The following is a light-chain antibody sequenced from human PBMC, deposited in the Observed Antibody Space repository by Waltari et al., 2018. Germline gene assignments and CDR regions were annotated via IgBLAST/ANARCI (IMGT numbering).Light chain of an antibody. CDR1: QSVCRY. CDR3: QKYESLPAT. J-gene: IGKJ1*01. Sequence: EIVLTQSPGTLSLSPGERATLSCRASQSVCRYLVWYQQKPGQAPRLLIYHASIRATGIPDRVSGSGSGTDFSLTISRLEPEDFAVYYCQKYESLPATFGQGTKVEI. V-gene: IGKV3-20*01. CDR2: HAS.